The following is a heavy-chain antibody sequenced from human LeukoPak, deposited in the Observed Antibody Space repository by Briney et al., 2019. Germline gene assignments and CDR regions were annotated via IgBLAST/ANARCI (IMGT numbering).Heavy chain of an antibody. Sequence: ASVKVSCKASGYTFTGYYMHWVRQAPGQGLEWMGWINPNSGGTNYAQKFQGRVTMTRDTSISTAYMELSRLGSDDTAVYYCARDRLLWFGEGDAFDIWGQGTMVTVSS. V-gene: IGHV1-2*02. CDR3: ARDRLLWFGEGDAFDI. CDR1: GYTFTGYY. D-gene: IGHD3-10*01. J-gene: IGHJ3*02. CDR2: INPNSGGT.